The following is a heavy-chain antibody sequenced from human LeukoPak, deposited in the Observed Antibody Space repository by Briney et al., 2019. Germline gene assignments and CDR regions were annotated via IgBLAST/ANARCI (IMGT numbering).Heavy chain of an antibody. CDR3: AKDSLLWFGEAFDY. CDR2: ISYDGSTQ. V-gene: IGHV3-30-3*01. CDR1: RFTFSAYS. Sequence: GGSLRLSCTASRFTFSAYSMHWVRQAPGKGLEWVAVISYDGSTQYYADSVKGRFTISRDNSKNTLYLQMNSLRAEDTAVYYCAKDSLLWFGEAFDYWGQGTLVTVSS. D-gene: IGHD3-10*01. J-gene: IGHJ4*02.